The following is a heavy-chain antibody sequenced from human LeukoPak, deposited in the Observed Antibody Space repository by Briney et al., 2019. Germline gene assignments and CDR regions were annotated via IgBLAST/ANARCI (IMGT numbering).Heavy chain of an antibody. CDR3: ARDRGWEQFDY. CDR1: GFTISGYW. J-gene: IGHJ4*02. CDR2: IKEDGSEQ. V-gene: IGHV3-7*01. Sequence: PGGSLRLSCAASGFTISGYWMHWVRQAPGKGLEWVANIKEDGSEQYYMDSVKGRFTISRDNAKNSLYLQMNSLRAEDTAVYYCARDRGWEQFDYWGQGTLVTVPS. D-gene: IGHD5-24*01.